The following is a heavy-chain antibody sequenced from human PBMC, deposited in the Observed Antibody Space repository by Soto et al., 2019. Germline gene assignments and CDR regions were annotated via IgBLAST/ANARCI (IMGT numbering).Heavy chain of an antibody. J-gene: IGHJ6*02. V-gene: IGHV4-34*01. Sequence: SETLSLTCAVYGGSFSGYYWSWIRQPPGKGLEWIGEINHSGSTNYNPSLKSRVTISVDTSKNQFSLKLSSVTAADTAVYYCARHRVTVFGVVSRSQYYYYGMDVWGQGTTVTVSS. CDR2: INHSGST. CDR3: ARHRVTVFGVVSRSQYYYYGMDV. CDR1: GGSFSGYY. D-gene: IGHD3-3*01.